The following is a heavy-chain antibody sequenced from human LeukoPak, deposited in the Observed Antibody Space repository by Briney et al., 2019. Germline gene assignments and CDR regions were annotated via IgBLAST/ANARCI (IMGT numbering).Heavy chain of an antibody. Sequence: SETLSLTCTVSGGSISSYYWSWIRQPAGKGLEWIGRIYTSGSTNYNPSLKSRVTMSVDTSKNQFSLKLSSVTTADTAVYYCARDRGGYDFSWFDPWGQGTLVTVSS. J-gene: IGHJ5*02. CDR2: IYTSGST. CDR1: GGSISSYY. D-gene: IGHD5-12*01. CDR3: ARDRGGYDFSWFDP. V-gene: IGHV4-4*07.